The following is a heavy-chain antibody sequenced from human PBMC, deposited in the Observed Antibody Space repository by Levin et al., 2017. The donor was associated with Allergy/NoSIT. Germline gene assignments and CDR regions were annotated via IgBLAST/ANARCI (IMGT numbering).Heavy chain of an antibody. D-gene: IGHD6-13*01. CDR1: GFTFRDYY. Sequence: GGSLRLSCAAYGFTFRDYYMSWIRQAPGKGLELVSYISGTSSAIIYADSVKGRFTISRDNAQNSLYLQMNSLRAEDTAVYFCARGSLAAAAHYWGQGTLVTVSS. J-gene: IGHJ4*02. CDR2: ISGTSSAI. CDR3: ARGSLAAAAHY. V-gene: IGHV3-11*05.